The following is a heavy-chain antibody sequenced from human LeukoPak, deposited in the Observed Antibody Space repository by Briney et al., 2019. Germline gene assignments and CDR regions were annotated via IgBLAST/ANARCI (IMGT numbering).Heavy chain of an antibody. CDR2: IYPDDSDT. CDR3: ARRRYYGSGSYAPFDY. J-gene: IGHJ4*02. Sequence: GESLKISCKGSGYSFTSYWIGWVRQMPGKGLEWMGIIYPDDSDTRYSPSFQGQVTISADKSISTAYLQWSSLKASDTAMYYCARRRYYGSGSYAPFDYWGQGTLVTVSS. CDR1: GYSFTSYW. V-gene: IGHV5-51*01. D-gene: IGHD3-10*01.